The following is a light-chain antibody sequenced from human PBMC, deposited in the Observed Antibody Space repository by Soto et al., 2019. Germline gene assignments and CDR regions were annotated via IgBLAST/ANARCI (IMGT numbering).Light chain of an antibody. Sequence: QSVLTQPPSASGTPGQRVTISCSGSRSNIGANTVNWYQQLPGTAPKLLIYLDNQRPSGVPDRFSGSKSGTSASLAISGLQSEDEADCYCAAWDDSLNGFVFGTGTKLTVL. V-gene: IGLV1-44*01. J-gene: IGLJ1*01. CDR2: LDN. CDR3: AAWDDSLNGFV. CDR1: RSNIGANT.